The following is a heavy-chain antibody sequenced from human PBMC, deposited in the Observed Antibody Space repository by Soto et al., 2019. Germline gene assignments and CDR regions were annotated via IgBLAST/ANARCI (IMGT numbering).Heavy chain of an antibody. D-gene: IGHD2-15*01. CDR1: GFIFSDHY. CDR2: VRNKANGYTT. Sequence: EVQLVESGGGLVEPGGSLILSCAASGFIFSDHYMDWVRQAPGKGLEWIGRVRNKANGYTTEYAASVRGRFTVSRDDSKNSLYLQMNSLKTEDTAMYYCVRNLASGGTYYFDYWGQGTLVTVSS. V-gene: IGHV3-72*01. CDR3: VRNLASGGTYYFDY. J-gene: IGHJ4*02.